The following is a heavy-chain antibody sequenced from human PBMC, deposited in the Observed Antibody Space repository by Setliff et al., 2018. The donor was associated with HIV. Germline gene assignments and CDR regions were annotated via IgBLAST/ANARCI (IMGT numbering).Heavy chain of an antibody. Sequence: ASVKVSCKTSGYSFTSYTMHWLRQAPGQRPEWMGWINVVTVNTKYSLKLQGRVTITRDTSATAVYVELRSLRSEDTAVYYCARGRGLYSSGYYIDYWGQGTLVTVSS. CDR1: GYSFTSYT. CDR2: INVVTVNT. CDR3: ARGRGLYSSGYYIDY. D-gene: IGHD6-19*01. V-gene: IGHV1-3*01. J-gene: IGHJ4*02.